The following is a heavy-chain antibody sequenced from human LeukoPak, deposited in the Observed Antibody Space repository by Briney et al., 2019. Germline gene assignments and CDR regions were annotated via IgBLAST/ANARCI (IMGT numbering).Heavy chain of an antibody. CDR2: IADAGT. D-gene: IGHD3-16*01. CDR3: ARNLGPFDV. V-gene: IGHV3-23*01. Sequence: GGALRLSCSAAGFTFNDFAMTWVRQDLGKGLEWVSTIADAGTYYADSVKGRFIISRDNSKNMLYLQLNSLRADDTAMYYCARNLGPFDVRGHGTMVTVSS. CDR1: GFTFNDFA. J-gene: IGHJ3*01.